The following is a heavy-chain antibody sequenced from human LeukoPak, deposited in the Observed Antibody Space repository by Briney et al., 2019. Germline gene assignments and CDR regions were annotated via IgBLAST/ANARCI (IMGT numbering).Heavy chain of an antibody. V-gene: IGHV1-69*05. CDR3: ARDYDSSAVV. D-gene: IGHD3-22*01. CDR2: IIPIFGTA. J-gene: IGHJ4*02. Sequence: SVTVSFTASGGTFTSYAISWVRQAPGQGLEWVGGIIPIFGTATYAQKFQGRVTITTDESTSTAYMELSSLRSEDTAVYYCARDYDSSAVVWGQGTLVTVSS. CDR1: GGTFTSYA.